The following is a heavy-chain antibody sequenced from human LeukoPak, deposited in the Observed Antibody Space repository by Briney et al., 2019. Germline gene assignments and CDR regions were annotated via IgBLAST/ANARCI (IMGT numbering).Heavy chain of an antibody. CDR3: ARWDGYSSSPDY. J-gene: IGHJ4*02. CDR2: ISAYNANT. CDR1: GYTFTNYG. Sequence: ASVKVSCKASGYTFTNYGFSWVRQAPGQGLEWIGWISAYNANTNYPQKLQGRVTMTTDTSTGTAYMELRSLKSDDTAVYYCARWDGYSSSPDYWGQGSLVTVSS. D-gene: IGHD6-13*01. V-gene: IGHV1-18*01.